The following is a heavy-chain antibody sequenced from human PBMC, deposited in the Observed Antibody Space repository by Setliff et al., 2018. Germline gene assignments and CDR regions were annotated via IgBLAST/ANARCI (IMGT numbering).Heavy chain of an antibody. D-gene: IGHD4-4*01. CDR3: ARGTTDLNYYYYMDV. CDR2: IHYSGNT. CDR1: GGSISGDS. V-gene: IGHV4-59*01. Sequence: PSETLSLTCTVSGGSISGDSWSWIRQPPGKGLEWLGYIHYSGNTNYNPSLKSRVTISFNTSKNQISLNLSSVTPADTAVYYCARGTTDLNYYYYMDVWGKGTTVTVSS. J-gene: IGHJ6*03.